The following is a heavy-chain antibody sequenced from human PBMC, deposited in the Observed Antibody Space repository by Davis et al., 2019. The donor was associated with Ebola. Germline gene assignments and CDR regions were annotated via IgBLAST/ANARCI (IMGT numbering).Heavy chain of an antibody. Sequence: GESLKISCAASGFTFSSYSMNWVRQAPGKGLEWVSSISSSSSYIYYADSVKGRFTSSRENAKNSLYLQMNSLRAEDTAVYYCARERAPTYFDYWGQGTLVTVSS. CDR1: GFTFSSYS. D-gene: IGHD1-26*01. J-gene: IGHJ4*02. CDR3: ARERAPTYFDY. CDR2: ISSSSSYI. V-gene: IGHV3-21*01.